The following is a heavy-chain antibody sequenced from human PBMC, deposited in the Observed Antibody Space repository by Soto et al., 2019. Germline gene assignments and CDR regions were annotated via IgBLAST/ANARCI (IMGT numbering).Heavy chain of an antibody. D-gene: IGHD1-26*01. CDR3: ARDPQYRGSLSGGVDSFYI. J-gene: IGHJ3*02. CDR1: GYTFTSCG. V-gene: IGHV1-18*01. CDR2: ISVYNGNT. Sequence: ASVKVSCKASGYTFTSCGISWVRQAPGQGLEWMGWISVYNGNTKSAQKFQGRVTMTTDTATSTAYMELRSLKSDDTAVYYCARDPQYRGSLSGGVDSFYIWG.